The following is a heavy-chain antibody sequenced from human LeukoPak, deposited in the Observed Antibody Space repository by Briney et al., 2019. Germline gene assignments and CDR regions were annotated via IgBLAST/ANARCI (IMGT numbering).Heavy chain of an antibody. Sequence: SGGSLRLSCAASGFIFSDYYMSWIRQAPGKGLEWVSYISSSGNTINYADSVKGRFTISRDNARNSLYLQMNSLRAEDTAVYYCARLPRYCSSTSCPPDFDYWGQGTLVTVSS. J-gene: IGHJ4*02. CDR2: ISSSGNTI. D-gene: IGHD2-2*01. V-gene: IGHV3-11*04. CDR3: ARLPRYCSSTSCPPDFDY. CDR1: GFIFSDYY.